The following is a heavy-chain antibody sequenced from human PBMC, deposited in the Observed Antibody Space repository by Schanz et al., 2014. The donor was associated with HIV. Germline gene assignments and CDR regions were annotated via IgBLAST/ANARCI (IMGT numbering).Heavy chain of an antibody. J-gene: IGHJ4*02. CDR1: GGTFSSYA. Sequence: QVQLVQSGAEVRKPGTSVKVSCKATGGTFSSYAVNWVRQAPGQGLEWMGWINPNSGGTNLAQKFEGRVTMTIDRSITTASMELSRLNSDDTAMYFCTRLHYYYDRSGFSFDCWGQGTLVTVSS. CDR3: TRLHYYYDRSGFSFDC. CDR2: INPNSGGT. D-gene: IGHD3-22*01. V-gene: IGHV1-2*02.